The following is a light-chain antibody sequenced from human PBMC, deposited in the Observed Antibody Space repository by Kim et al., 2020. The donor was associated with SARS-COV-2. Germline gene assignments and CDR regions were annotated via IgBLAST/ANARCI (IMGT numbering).Light chain of an antibody. Sequence: EIVLTQSPGSLSLSPGERATLSCRASQSVTSSYLGWYQQKPGQPPRLLIYGASIRATGIPSRFSGSGSGTDLTLTISRLEPEDFAVYYCHQYDSSPRTFGQGTKVDIK. CDR2: GAS. CDR3: HQYDSSPRT. CDR1: QSVTSSY. V-gene: IGKV3-20*01. J-gene: IGKJ1*01.